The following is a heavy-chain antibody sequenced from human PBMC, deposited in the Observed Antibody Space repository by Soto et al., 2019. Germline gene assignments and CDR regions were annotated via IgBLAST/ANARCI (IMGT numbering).Heavy chain of an antibody. CDR2: IWYDGSNK. Sequence: QVQLVESGVGVVQPGRSLRLSCAASGFTFSSYGMHWVRQAPGKGLEWVAVIWYDGSNKYYADSVKGRFTISRDNSKNTLYLQMNSLRAEDTAVYYCASGAMVSFDYWGQGTLVTVSS. D-gene: IGHD5-18*01. V-gene: IGHV3-33*01. J-gene: IGHJ4*02. CDR1: GFTFSSYG. CDR3: ASGAMVSFDY.